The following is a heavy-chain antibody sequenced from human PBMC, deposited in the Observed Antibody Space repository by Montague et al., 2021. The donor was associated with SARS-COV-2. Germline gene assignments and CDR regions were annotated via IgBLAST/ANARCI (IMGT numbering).Heavy chain of an antibody. Sequence: SETLSLTCAVSGYSISSSNWWGWIRQAPGRGLEWIGYIYHTGSTYYNPSLKSRVTMSVDKSNNLFSLLLSSVTAVDTAVYYCAKSADHNYFLDSWGQGTPVTVSS. CDR1: GYSISSSNW. V-gene: IGHV4-28*01. CDR2: IYHTGST. D-gene: IGHD5-24*01. J-gene: IGHJ4*02. CDR3: AKSADHNYFLDS.